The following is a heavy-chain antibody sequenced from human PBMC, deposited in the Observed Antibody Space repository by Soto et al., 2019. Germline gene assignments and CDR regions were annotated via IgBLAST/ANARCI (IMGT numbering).Heavy chain of an antibody. CDR2: INPNSGGT. D-gene: IGHD3-22*01. V-gene: IGHV1-2*04. J-gene: IGHJ4*02. Sequence: ASVKVSCKASGYTFTGYYMHWVRQAPGQGLEWMGWINPNSGGTNYAQKFQGWVTMTRDTSIGTAYMELSRLRSDDTAVYYCARDLKTRDPERSGYYYDSSGYQFDYWGQGTLVTVSS. CDR1: GYTFTGYY. CDR3: ARDLKTRDPERSGYYYDSSGYQFDY.